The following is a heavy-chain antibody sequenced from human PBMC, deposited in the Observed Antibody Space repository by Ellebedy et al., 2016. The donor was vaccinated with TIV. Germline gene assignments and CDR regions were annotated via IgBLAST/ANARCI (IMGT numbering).Heavy chain of an antibody. V-gene: IGHV4-39*07. CDR3: ARSIVVIPAAQGIAFDI. Sequence: SETLSLTXNVSGGSISSDNYYWGWVRQPPGKGLEWVASVDYRGSTFYSPSLKSRVSISVGTSKKKFSLYLTSVTAADTAVYYCARSIVVIPAAQGIAFDIWGQGTMVTVSS. J-gene: IGHJ3*02. D-gene: IGHD2-2*01. CDR2: VDYRGST. CDR1: GGSISSDNYY.